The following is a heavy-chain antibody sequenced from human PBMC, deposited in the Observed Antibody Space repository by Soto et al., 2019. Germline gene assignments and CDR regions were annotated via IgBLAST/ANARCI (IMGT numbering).Heavy chain of an antibody. CDR1: GYTFTGYY. CDR2: INPNSGDT. D-gene: IGHD3-22*01. Sequence: ASVKVSCKASGYTFTGYYIHWVRQAPGQGLEWMGWINPNSGDTKDAQKFQGRVTMTRDTSISTAYLDLSRLRAEDTAVYYCARGSFFYETSGYYPPDYWGQGTLVTVSS. V-gene: IGHV1-2*02. J-gene: IGHJ4*02. CDR3: ARGSFFYETSGYYPPDY.